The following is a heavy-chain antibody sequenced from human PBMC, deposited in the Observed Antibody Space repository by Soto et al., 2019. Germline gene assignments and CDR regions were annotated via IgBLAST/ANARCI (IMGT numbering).Heavy chain of an antibody. V-gene: IGHV1-46*03. CDR1: GYTFTSYY. Sequence: ASVKVSCKASGYTFTSYYMHWVRQAPGQGLEWMGIINPSGGSTSYAQKFQGRVTMTRDTSTSTVYMELSSLRSEDTAVYYCARDMGKCALSGGSCHVYNFDYWGQGTLVTVSS. J-gene: IGHJ4*02. CDR2: INPSGGST. CDR3: ARDMGKCALSGGSCHVYNFDY. D-gene: IGHD2-15*01.